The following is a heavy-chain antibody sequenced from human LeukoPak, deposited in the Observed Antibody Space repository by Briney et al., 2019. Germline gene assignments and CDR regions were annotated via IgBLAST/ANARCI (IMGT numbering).Heavy chain of an antibody. CDR2: IISSSSTI. J-gene: IGHJ4*02. CDR1: AFTLSSYS. CDR3: ARDRHRYSYDTGGYPPY. D-gene: IGHD3-22*01. V-gene: IGHV3-48*01. Sequence: GRSLRPSCAASAFTLSSYSMIWVRQAPGKGLEWVSYIISSSSTINYAASMKGRFTISRANAKNSLYLQMNSLRAEDTAVYYCARDRHRYSYDTGGYPPYWGQGTLVTVSS.